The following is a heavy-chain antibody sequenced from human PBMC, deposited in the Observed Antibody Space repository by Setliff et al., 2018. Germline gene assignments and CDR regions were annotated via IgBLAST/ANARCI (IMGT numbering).Heavy chain of an antibody. CDR2: INPNDGYT. D-gene: IGHD2-15*01. V-gene: IGHV1-46*01. CDR1: GHSLTSNH. Sequence: ASVNVSCKASGHSLTSNHFHWGRQAPGKGLEWMGTINPNDGYTIYAPAFQGRVAMTTDTSTGTAYMELSGLTSADTAIYYCIVNMVRPVTGLDSWGPGTLVTVSS. CDR3: IVNMVRPVTGLDS. J-gene: IGHJ4*02.